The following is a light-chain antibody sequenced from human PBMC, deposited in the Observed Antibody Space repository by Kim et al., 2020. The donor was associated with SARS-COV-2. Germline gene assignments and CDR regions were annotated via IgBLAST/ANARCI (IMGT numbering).Light chain of an antibody. V-gene: IGKV3-15*01. J-gene: IGKJ4*01. Sequence: SPGERVTLSCRASQGVSDNLAWYQQKPGQAPRLLNYGASTRATGIPARFSGSGSGTEFTLDISSLQSEDFAVYYCQQYENWPPVTFGGGTKVDIK. CDR2: GAS. CDR1: QGVSDN. CDR3: QQYENWPPVT.